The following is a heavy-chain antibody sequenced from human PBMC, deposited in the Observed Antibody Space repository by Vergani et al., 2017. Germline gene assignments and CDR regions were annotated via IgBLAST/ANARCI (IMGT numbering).Heavy chain of an antibody. D-gene: IGHD4-17*01. CDR1: GFTFRNYA. Sequence: EVQLLESGGGLAQPGGSLRLSCAASGFTFRNYAMTWVRQAPGKGLEWVSSVSGSSATPYYADSVKGRFIISRDNSKNTLHLQMNSLRADDTAVYYCAKDSSPYGDYLRRVYYMDVWGKGTTVTVAS. CDR3: AKDSSPYGDYLRRVYYMDV. V-gene: IGHV3-23*01. CDR2: VSGSSATP. J-gene: IGHJ6*03.